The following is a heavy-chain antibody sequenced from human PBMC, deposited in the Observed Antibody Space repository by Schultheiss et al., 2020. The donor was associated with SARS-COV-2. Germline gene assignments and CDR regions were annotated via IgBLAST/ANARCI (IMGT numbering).Heavy chain of an antibody. V-gene: IGHV3-23*01. CDR3: AKGGSSIAARPGPMYYFDY. CDR1: GFTFSSYA. Sequence: GGSLRLSCAASGFTFSSYAMSWVRQAPGKGLEWVSAISGSGGSTYYADSVKGRFTISRDNSKNTLYLQMNSLRAEDTAVYYCAKGGSSIAARPGPMYYFDYWGQGTLVTVSS. J-gene: IGHJ4*02. D-gene: IGHD6-6*01. CDR2: ISGSGGST.